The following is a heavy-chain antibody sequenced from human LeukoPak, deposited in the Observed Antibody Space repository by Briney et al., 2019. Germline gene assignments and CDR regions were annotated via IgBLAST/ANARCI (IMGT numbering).Heavy chain of an antibody. D-gene: IGHD6-19*01. CDR3: ARHRLALFDY. J-gene: IGHJ4*02. CDR1: GGSISNYW. V-gene: IGHV4-59*08. CDR2: VFDSGGT. Sequence: PSETLSLTCTVSGGSISNYWWSWIRQPPGKGLEWIGYVFDSGGTNYNPSLKSRVTISVDTSKNQFSLKLSSVTAADTAVYYCARHRLALFDYWGQGTLVTVSS.